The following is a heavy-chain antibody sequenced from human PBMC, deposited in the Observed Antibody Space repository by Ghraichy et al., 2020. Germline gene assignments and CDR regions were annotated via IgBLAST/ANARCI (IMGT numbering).Heavy chain of an antibody. Sequence: ASVKVSCKPSGYSFTAYYIHWVRQAPGQGLEWMGWINPKRGATSYAQKFQGRVTITSDTSISTAYMEVSRLRSDDTAVFYCARGDRNSYGSFDYWGQGTLVTVSS. CDR1: GYSFTAYY. CDR3: ARGDRNSYGSFDY. V-gene: IGHV1-2*02. J-gene: IGHJ4*02. D-gene: IGHD5-18*01. CDR2: INPKRGAT.